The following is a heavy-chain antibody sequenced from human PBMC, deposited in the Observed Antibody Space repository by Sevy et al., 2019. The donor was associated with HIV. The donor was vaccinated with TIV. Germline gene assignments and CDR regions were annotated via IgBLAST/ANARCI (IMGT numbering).Heavy chain of an antibody. J-gene: IGHJ4*02. D-gene: IGHD1-1*01. Sequence: GGSLRLSCTGSGFTFGDYAMNWVRQAPGKGLEWVAFLKSTADGGTVDHAASVKGRFSISRDDSKNIAYLQMNDLKTEDTGVYYCTRYKGAQSIFDYWGQRALVTVSS. CDR3: TRYKGAQSIFDY. CDR2: LKSTADGGTV. V-gene: IGHV3-49*04. CDR1: GFTFGDYA.